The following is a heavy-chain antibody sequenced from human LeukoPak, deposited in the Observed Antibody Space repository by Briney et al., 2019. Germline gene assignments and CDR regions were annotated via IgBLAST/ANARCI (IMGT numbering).Heavy chain of an antibody. Sequence: PSETLSITCTVSGGSISNYYWSWIRQSPGKGLEYIGHIYYSGSSSYNPSLKSRVTISVDTSKNQFSLRLTSVTAADTAVYYCARDEGYCSSTSCFLLDVWGKGTTVTVSS. V-gene: IGHV4-59*01. D-gene: IGHD2-2*01. CDR3: ARDEGYCSSTSCFLLDV. J-gene: IGHJ6*04. CDR1: GGSISNYY. CDR2: IYYSGSS.